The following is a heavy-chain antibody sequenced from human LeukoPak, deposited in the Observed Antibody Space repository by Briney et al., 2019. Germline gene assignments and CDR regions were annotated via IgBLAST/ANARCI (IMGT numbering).Heavy chain of an antibody. CDR1: GGSISSYY. D-gene: IGHD3-16*01. V-gene: IGHV4-59*01. CDR2: IYYSGST. CDR3: ARGRGSYGRMDV. J-gene: IGHJ6*02. Sequence: PSETLSLTCTVSGGSISSYYWSWIRQPPGKGLEWIGYIYYSGSTNYNPSLKSRVTISVDTSKNQFSLKLSSVTAADTAVYYCARGRGSYGRMDVWGQGTTVTVSS.